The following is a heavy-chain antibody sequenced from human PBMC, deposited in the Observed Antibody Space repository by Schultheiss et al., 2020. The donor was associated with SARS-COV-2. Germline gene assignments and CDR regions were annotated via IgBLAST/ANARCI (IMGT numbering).Heavy chain of an antibody. V-gene: IGHV4-59*01. CDR1: GGSFSGYY. CDR2: IYYSGST. D-gene: IGHD5-24*01. CDR3: ARDQGWLQYFQH. Sequence: SETLSLTCAVYGGSFSGYYWSWIRQPPGKGLEWIGYIYYSGSTNYNPSLKSRVTISVDTSKNQFSLKLSSVTAADTAVYYCARDQGWLQYFQHWGQGTLVTVSS. J-gene: IGHJ1*01.